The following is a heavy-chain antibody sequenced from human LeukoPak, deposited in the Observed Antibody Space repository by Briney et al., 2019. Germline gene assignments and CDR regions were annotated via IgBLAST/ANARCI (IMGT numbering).Heavy chain of an antibody. J-gene: IGHJ4*02. Sequence: GGYLRRSCAASGFSCSNYGMSWVRQAPGKGLEWVSGVSASGASTYSEDSVKGRFIISRDNSKSMVFLQMNRLRAEDTAVYYCARQHTAWFVDNWGQGILGTVSS. D-gene: IGHD3-9*01. CDR1: GFSCSNYG. CDR3: ARQHTAWFVDN. V-gene: IGHV3-23*01. CDR2: VSASGAST.